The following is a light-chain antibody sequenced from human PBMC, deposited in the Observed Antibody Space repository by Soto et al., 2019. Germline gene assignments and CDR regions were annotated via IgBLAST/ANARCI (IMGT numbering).Light chain of an antibody. J-gene: IGKJ1*01. CDR2: NIS. CDR3: MHSIEWPRT. Sequence: VLTQSPLSVSVTVGQPASISCRSSRGLVFSDGNTYLHWFQQRPGQSPRPLIDNISNLDSGGPDRFSGSGSGTDFTMEISRVAVEDVGMYYWMHSIEWPRTLGKGTTVDIK. CDR1: RGLVFSDGNTY. V-gene: IGKV2-30*01.